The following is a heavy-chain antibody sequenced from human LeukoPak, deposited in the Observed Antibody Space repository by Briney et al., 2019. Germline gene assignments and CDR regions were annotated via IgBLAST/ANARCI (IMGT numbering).Heavy chain of an antibody. Sequence: SVTVSCTASGGTFSSYAISWVRQAPGQGLEWMGGIIPIFGTANYAQKFQGRVTITADESTSTAYMELSSLRSEDTAVYYCARDAITYYYDSSGYYYWFDPWGQGTLVTVSS. V-gene: IGHV1-69*13. D-gene: IGHD3-22*01. CDR3: ARDAITYYYDSSGYYYWFDP. CDR2: IIPIFGTA. CDR1: GGTFSSYA. J-gene: IGHJ5*02.